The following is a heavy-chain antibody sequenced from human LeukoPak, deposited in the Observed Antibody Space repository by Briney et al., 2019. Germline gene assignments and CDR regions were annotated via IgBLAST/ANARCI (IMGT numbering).Heavy chain of an antibody. Sequence: SETLSLTCSVSGYSISGGFYWGWIRQPPGKGLEWIGTIHHSGDTYYNPFLKSRVTISIDTSKNQFSLELSSVTAADTAVYYCAALVAPTGTGYFDYWGQGTLVTVSS. J-gene: IGHJ4*02. CDR3: AALVAPTGTGYFDY. D-gene: IGHD6-13*01. CDR2: IHHSGDT. V-gene: IGHV4-38-2*02. CDR1: GYSISGGFY.